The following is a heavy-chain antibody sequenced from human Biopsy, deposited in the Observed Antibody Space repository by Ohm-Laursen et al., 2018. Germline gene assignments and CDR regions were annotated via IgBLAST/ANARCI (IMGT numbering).Heavy chain of an antibody. J-gene: IGHJ3*01. CDR3: ARLAYSEYRRDPLDV. D-gene: IGHD5-18*01. CDR2: INPNNGGT. Sequence: ATVKISCKASGYNFNAYYMQWVRQAPGQGLEWMGWINPNNGGTNYAHTFQGRVTMTRDTSISTAYMHLSGLTSDDTAVYYCARLAYSEYRRDPLDVWGQGTMVTVSS. CDR1: GYNFNAYY. V-gene: IGHV1-2*02.